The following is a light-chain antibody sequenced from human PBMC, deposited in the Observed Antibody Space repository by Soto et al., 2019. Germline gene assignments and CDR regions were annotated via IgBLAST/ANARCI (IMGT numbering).Light chain of an antibody. V-gene: IGKV4-1*01. Sequence: DIVMTQSPDSLAVSLGERATINCKSSQSVLYSSNNKNHLAWYQQKPGQPPKLLIYWASTRESGVPDRFSGSGSGTDFTLTISSLQTEDVAVYYCHQYYNTPPTFGQGTKVEIK. J-gene: IGKJ1*01. CDR1: QSVLYSSNNKNH. CDR2: WAS. CDR3: HQYYNTPPT.